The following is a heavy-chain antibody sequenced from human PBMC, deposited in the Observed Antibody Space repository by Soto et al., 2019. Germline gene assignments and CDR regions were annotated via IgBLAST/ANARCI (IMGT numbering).Heavy chain of an antibody. Sequence: EVQLLESGGGLVQPGGSLRLSCAASGFTFRYYTMSWVRQAPGKGLEWVSAISSSGDIIYYADSVKGRFTISRDNSKNTLCLQMISLEADVPAVYYCADPVPAATHYDYYDMDVLGQGSTVTVSS. D-gene: IGHD2-2*01. CDR2: ISSSGDII. J-gene: IGHJ6*02. V-gene: IGHV3-23*01. CDR1: GFTFRYYT. CDR3: ADPVPAATHYDYYDMDV.